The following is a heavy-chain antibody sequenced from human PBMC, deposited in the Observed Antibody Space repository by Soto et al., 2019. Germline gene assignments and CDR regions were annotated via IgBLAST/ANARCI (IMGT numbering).Heavy chain of an antibody. CDR3: AKNGQPPYYYYGLDV. D-gene: IGHD2-8*01. CDR2: ISGYNGDT. CDR1: GYTFTRHG. V-gene: IGHV1-18*01. J-gene: IGHJ6*02. Sequence: ASVKVSCKASGYTFTRHGISWVRQAPGQGLEWMGWISGYNGDTNYAQKFQDRVSMTIDTSTGTAYMELRSLTSDDTAIYYCAKNGQPPYYYYGLDVWGQGTKVTVSS.